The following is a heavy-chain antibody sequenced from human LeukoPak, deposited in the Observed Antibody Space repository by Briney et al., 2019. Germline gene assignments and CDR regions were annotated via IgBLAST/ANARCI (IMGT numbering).Heavy chain of an antibody. Sequence: WASVKVSCKASGYTFTSYGISWVRQAPGQGLEWMGWISAYNGNTNYAQKPQGRVTMTTDTSTSTAYMGLRSLRSDDTAVYYCARDLIAAAGTPLDYWGQGTLVTVSS. CDR1: GYTFTSYG. J-gene: IGHJ4*02. CDR3: ARDLIAAAGTPLDY. D-gene: IGHD6-13*01. CDR2: ISAYNGNT. V-gene: IGHV1-18*01.